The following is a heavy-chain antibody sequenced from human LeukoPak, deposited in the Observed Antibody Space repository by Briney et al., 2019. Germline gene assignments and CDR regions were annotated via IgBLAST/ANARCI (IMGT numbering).Heavy chain of an antibody. CDR2: IIPILGIA. V-gene: IGHV1-69*04. CDR1: GGTFSSYT. D-gene: IGHD2-15*01. J-gene: IGHJ4*02. CDR3: ARDRYCSGGSCYSFLFDY. Sequence: GASVKVSCKASGGTFSSYTISWVRQAPGQGLEWMGRIIPILGIANYAQKFQGRVTITADKSTSTAYMELRSLRSDDTAVYYCARDRYCSGGSCYSFLFDYWGQGTLVTVSS.